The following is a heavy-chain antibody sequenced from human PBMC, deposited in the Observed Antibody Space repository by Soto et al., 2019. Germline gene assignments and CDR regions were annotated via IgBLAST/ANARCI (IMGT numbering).Heavy chain of an antibody. V-gene: IGHV3-30*18. Sequence: PGGSLRLSCAASGFTFSSYGMHWVRQAPGKGLEWVAVISYDGSNKYYADSVKGRFTISRDNSKNTLYLQMNSLRAEDTAVYYCAKDRRNSGYDPIDYWGQGTLVTV. CDR2: ISYDGSNK. CDR3: AKDRRNSGYDPIDY. CDR1: GFTFSSYG. J-gene: IGHJ4*02. D-gene: IGHD5-12*01.